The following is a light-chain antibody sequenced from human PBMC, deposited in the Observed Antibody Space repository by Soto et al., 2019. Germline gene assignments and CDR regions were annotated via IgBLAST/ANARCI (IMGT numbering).Light chain of an antibody. CDR3: QQYNSYPT. V-gene: IGKV1-5*03. CDR2: KAS. J-gene: IGKJ2*01. CDR1: QSISSW. Sequence: DIQMTQSPSTLSASVGDRVTITCRASQSISSWLAWYQQKPGKAPKLLIYKASSLESGVPSRFSGSGSGTECTLTISSLQHDDFATYYCQQYNSYPTFGQGTKLEIK.